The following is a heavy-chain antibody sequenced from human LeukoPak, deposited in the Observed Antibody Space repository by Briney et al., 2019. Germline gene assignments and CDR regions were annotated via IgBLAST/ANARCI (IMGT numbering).Heavy chain of an antibody. Sequence: GGSLRLSCAASGFTISISNMSWVRQAQGKGLEWVSVIYSGGSTYYADSVKGRFTISRDNSKNTLYLQMNSLRAEDTAVYYCARDGDGYTNAEYFQHWGQGTLVTVSS. V-gene: IGHV3-53*01. CDR3: ARDGDGYTNAEYFQH. J-gene: IGHJ1*01. CDR2: IYSGGST. CDR1: GFTISISN. D-gene: IGHD5-24*01.